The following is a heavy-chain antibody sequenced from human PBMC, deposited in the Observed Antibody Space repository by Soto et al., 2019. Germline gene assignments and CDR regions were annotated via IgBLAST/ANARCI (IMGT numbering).Heavy chain of an antibody. D-gene: IGHD3-10*01. J-gene: IGHJ4*02. V-gene: IGHV4-31*01. CDR2: IYYSVST. CDR1: GGSISSGGYY. CDR3: ARGPGTMAKIDY. Sequence: QVQLQEAGPGLVKPSQTLSLTCTVSGGSISSGGYYWSWIRQHTGKGLEWIGYIYYSVSTYYNPSLKSQVTISVDTSKDQFSRKLSYVTAADKAVDYCARGPGTMAKIDYWGQGTLVTVSS.